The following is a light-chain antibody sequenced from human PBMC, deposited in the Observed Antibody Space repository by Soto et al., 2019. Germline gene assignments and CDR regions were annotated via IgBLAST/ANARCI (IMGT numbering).Light chain of an antibody. J-gene: IGKJ1*01. CDR1: QSVSSSY. CDR3: QQYGSSPRT. CDR2: GAS. Sequence: ENVLTQSTGTLSLSPGERATLSCRASQSVSSSYLAWYQQKPGQAPRLLIYGASSRATGIPDRFSGSGSGTDFALTISRLEPEDFAVYYCQQYGSSPRTFGQRNKVEIK. V-gene: IGKV3-20*01.